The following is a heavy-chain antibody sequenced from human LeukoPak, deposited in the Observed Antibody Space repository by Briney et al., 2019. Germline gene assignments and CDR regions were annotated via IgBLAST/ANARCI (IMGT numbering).Heavy chain of an antibody. CDR3: ARALGTAAANWFDP. D-gene: IGHD2-2*01. CDR1: GFTFSSYS. Sequence: PGGSLRLSCAASGFTFSSYSMNWVRQAPGNGLEWVSSISSSSSYIYYADSVKGRFTISRDNAKNSLYLQMNSLRAEDAAVYYCARALGTAAANWFDPWGQGTLVTVSS. V-gene: IGHV3-21*04. J-gene: IGHJ5*02. CDR2: ISSSSSYI.